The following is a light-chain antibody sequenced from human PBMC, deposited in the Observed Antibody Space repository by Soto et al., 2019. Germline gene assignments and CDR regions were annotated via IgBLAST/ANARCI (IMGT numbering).Light chain of an antibody. V-gene: IGLV2-23*02. CDR1: SSVVGSYNL. J-gene: IGLJ1*01. CDR3: CSYAGHSTYV. Sequence: QSALTQPASVSGSPGQSITISCTGTSSVVGSYNLVSWYHQHPGKAPKLMIYEVTKRPSGVSNRFSGSKSGNAASLTISGLQAEDETDYYCCSYAGHSTYVFGTGTKVTVL. CDR2: EVT.